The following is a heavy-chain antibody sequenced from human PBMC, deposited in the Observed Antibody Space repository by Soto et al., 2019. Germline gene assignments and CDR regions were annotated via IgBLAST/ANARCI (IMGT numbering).Heavy chain of an antibody. CDR3: ARGYCSGGICPIDY. V-gene: IGHV1-18*01. Sequence: GAPVKVTCKASGYIFNTNGLSWVRQAPGQGLEWMGWINPNNGNTVYAQKFQGRGTMTIDTSTSTAYMELGSLRSDDTAVYYCARGYCSGGICPIDYWGQGTPVTVSS. J-gene: IGHJ4*02. CDR2: INPNNGNT. CDR1: GYIFNTNG. D-gene: IGHD2-15*01.